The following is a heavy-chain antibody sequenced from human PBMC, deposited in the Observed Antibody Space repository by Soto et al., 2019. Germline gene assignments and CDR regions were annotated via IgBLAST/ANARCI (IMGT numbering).Heavy chain of an antibody. Sequence: GWSLRLSCASSVFTFSSYSMKWVRQAPGKGLEWVSYISSSSSTIYYADSVKGRFTISRDNAKNSLYLQMNSLRDEDTAVYYCARGGSRITIFGVVQRAMDVWGPGTTVTVSS. D-gene: IGHD3-3*01. CDR1: VFTFSSYS. J-gene: IGHJ6*02. V-gene: IGHV3-48*02. CDR2: ISSSSSTI. CDR3: ARGGSRITIFGVVQRAMDV.